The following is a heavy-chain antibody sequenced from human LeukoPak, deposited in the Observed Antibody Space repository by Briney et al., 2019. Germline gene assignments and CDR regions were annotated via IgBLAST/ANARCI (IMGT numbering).Heavy chain of an antibody. CDR1: GFTFSGYA. Sequence: GGSLRLSCVASGFTFSGYAMSWVRQAPGQGLEWVSAISGSGGSTYYADSVKGRFTISRDNFKNTLYLQMNSLRAEDTAVYYCANKIPSFDYWGQGTLVTVSS. CDR2: ISGSGGST. CDR3: ANKIPSFDY. J-gene: IGHJ4*02. V-gene: IGHV3-23*01.